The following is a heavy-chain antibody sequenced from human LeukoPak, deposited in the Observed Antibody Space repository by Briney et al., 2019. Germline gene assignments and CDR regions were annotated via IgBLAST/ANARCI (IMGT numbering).Heavy chain of an antibody. CDR3: ARDLITIFGVVIEGIDY. CDR2: INPNSGGT. Sequence: ASVKVSCKASGYTFTRYYMHWVRQAPGQGLEWMGWINPNSGGTNYAQKFQGRVTMTRDTSISTAYMELSRLRSDDTAVYYCARDLITIFGVVIEGIDYWGQGTLVTVSS. D-gene: IGHD3-3*01. J-gene: IGHJ4*02. CDR1: GYTFTRYY. V-gene: IGHV1-2*02.